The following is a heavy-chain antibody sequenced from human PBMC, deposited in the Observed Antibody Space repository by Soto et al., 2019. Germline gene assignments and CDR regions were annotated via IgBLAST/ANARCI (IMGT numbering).Heavy chain of an antibody. V-gene: IGHV1-46*01. Sequence: VSVKVSCKASGYTFTSYYMHWVRQAPGQGLEWMGIINPSGGSTSYAQKFQGRVTMTRDTSTSTVYMELSSLRSEDTAVYYCARDRRYYDSSGYYRVWFDPWGQGTLVTVSS. CDR1: GYTFTSYY. CDR2: INPSGGST. CDR3: ARDRRYYDSSGYYRVWFDP. J-gene: IGHJ5*02. D-gene: IGHD3-22*01.